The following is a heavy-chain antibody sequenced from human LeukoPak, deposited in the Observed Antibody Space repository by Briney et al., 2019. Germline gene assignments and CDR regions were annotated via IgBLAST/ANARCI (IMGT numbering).Heavy chain of an antibody. Sequence: SETLSLTCAVYGGSFSGYYWSWIRQPPGKGLEWIGEINHSGSTNYNPSLKSRVTISVDTSKNQFSLKLSSVTAADTAVYYCARGLYGSGSYYTFDYWGQGTLVTVSS. CDR3: ARGLYGSGSYYTFDY. D-gene: IGHD3-10*01. CDR1: GGSFSGYY. V-gene: IGHV4-34*01. CDR2: INHSGST. J-gene: IGHJ4*02.